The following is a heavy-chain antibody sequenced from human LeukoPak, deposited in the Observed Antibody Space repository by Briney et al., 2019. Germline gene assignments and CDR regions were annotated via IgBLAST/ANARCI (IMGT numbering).Heavy chain of an antibody. D-gene: IGHD2-2*01. J-gene: IGHJ4*02. CDR2: IIPIFGTA. CDR1: GGTFSSYA. V-gene: IGHV1-69*05. CDR3: ARSRLIGYCSSTSCYQFDY. Sequence: SVKVSCKASGGTFSSYAISCVRQAPGQGLEWMGGIIPIFGTANYAQKFQGRVTITTDESTSTAYMELSSLRSEDTAVYYCARSRLIGYCSSTSCYQFDYWGQGTLVTLSS.